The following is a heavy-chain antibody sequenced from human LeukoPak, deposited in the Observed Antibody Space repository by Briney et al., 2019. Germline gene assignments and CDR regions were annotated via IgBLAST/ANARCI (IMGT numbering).Heavy chain of an antibody. V-gene: IGHV3-23*01. CDR1: GFTFGNYA. D-gene: IGHD2-15*01. Sequence: GGSLRLSCAASGFTFGNYAMSWVRQAPGKGLEWVSTISGGGTPTYSADSVKGRFTISRDNSKNTLYLQMYSLRAEDTAVYYCAKSGYCSGGSCYSEVGYYYYGMDVWGQGTTVTVSS. CDR2: ISGGGTPT. J-gene: IGHJ6*02. CDR3: AKSGYCSGGSCYSEVGYYYYGMDV.